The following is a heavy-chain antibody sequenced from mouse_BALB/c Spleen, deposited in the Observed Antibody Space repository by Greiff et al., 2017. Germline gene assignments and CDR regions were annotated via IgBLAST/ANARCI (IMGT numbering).Heavy chain of an antibody. J-gene: IGHJ4*01. CDR3: ARSPYYYGSSYVSPYSMDY. CDR1: GFNIQDTY. Sequence: EVQLQQSGAELVKPGASVKLSCTASGFNIQDTYMHWVKQRPEQGLEWIGRIDPANGNTNYDPKFPGKATIPADTSSNTAYLQLSSLTSEDTAVYYCARSPYYYGSSYVSPYSMDYWGQGTSVTVSS. CDR2: IDPANGNT. D-gene: IGHD1-1*01. V-gene: IGHV14-3*02.